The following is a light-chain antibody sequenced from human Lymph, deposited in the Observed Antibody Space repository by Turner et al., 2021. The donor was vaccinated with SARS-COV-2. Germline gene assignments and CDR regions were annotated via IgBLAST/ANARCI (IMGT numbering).Light chain of an antibody. CDR1: QSVSSY. J-gene: IGKJ5*01. V-gene: IGKV3-11*01. CDR3: QQLSNWPSIT. Sequence: EIVMTQSPATLSLSPGERATISCRASQSVSSYLAWYQQKPGQAPRLLIYDASNSATGIPARFSGSGSGTDFTLTISSLEPEDFAVYYCQQLSNWPSITFGQGTRLEIK. CDR2: DAS.